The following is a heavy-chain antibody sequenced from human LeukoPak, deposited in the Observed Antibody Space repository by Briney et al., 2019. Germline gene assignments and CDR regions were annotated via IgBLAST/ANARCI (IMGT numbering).Heavy chain of an antibody. V-gene: IGHV1-69*05. CDR2: IIPIFGTA. D-gene: IGHD6-19*01. CDR3: AREPPQSSSGWYNWFDP. CDR1: GGTFSSYA. J-gene: IGHJ5*02. Sequence: SVKVSCKASGGTFSSYAISWVRQAPGQGLEWMGGIIPIFGTANYAQKFQGRVTITTDESTSTAYMELSSLRSEDTAVYYCAREPPQSSSGWYNWFDPWGQGTLVAVSS.